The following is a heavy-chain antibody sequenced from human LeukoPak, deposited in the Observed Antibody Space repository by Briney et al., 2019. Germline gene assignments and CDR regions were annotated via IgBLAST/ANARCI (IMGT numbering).Heavy chain of an antibody. CDR2: IYYSGST. V-gene: IGHV4-59*12. J-gene: IGHJ6*03. CDR3: ARDGTTGTQVPYYYYMDV. D-gene: IGHD1-1*01. Sequence: SSETLSLTCTVSGGSISSYYWSWIRQPPGKGLEWIGYIYYSGSTNYNPSLKSRVTISVDTSKNQFSLKLSSVTAADTAVYYCARDGTTGTQVPYYYYMDVWGKGTTVTVSS. CDR1: GGSISSYY.